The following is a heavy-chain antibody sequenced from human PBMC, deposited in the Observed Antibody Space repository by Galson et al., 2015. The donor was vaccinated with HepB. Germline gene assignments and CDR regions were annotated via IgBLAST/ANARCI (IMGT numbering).Heavy chain of an antibody. CDR2: ISYDGSNK. D-gene: IGHD6-13*01. V-gene: IGHV3-30*18. CDR1: GFTFDDYA. Sequence: SLRLSCAASGFTFDDYAMHWVRQAPGKGLEWVAVISYDGSNKYYADSVKGRFTISRDNSKNTLYLQMNSLRAEDTAVYYCAKEGAAAGTFYYYYYGMDVWGQGTTVTVSS. J-gene: IGHJ6*02. CDR3: AKEGAAAGTFYYYYYGMDV.